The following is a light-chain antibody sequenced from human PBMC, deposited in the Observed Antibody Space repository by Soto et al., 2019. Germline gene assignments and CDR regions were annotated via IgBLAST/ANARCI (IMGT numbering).Light chain of an antibody. J-gene: IGKJ1*01. Sequence: TVMTQSPATLSVSPGERXPLSCRASQSVYSSLARYQQKHGQAPRLLIYGASTRATGIPARFSGSGSGTEFTLTISGLQSEDFAVYYCQQYSIWRTFGQGTKVDIK. CDR1: QSVYSS. V-gene: IGKV3-15*01. CDR2: GAS. CDR3: QQYSIWRT.